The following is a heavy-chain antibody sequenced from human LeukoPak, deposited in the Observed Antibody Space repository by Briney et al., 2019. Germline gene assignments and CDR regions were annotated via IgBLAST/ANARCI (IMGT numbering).Heavy chain of an antibody. CDR1: GFTFSNYW. CDR3: AKGDSGSYGGYFDY. CDR2: INSDGINT. J-gene: IGHJ4*02. D-gene: IGHD1-26*01. V-gene: IGHV3-74*01. Sequence: GGSLRLSCAASGFTFSNYWMHWVRQAPGKGLVWVSRINSDGINTSYADSVKGRFTISRDNAKNTLNLQMNSLRAEDTAVYYCAKGDSGSYGGYFDYWGQGTLVTVSS.